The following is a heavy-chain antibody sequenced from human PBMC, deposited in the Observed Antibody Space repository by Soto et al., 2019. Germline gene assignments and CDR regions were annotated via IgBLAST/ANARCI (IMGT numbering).Heavy chain of an antibody. D-gene: IGHD1-7*01. V-gene: IGHV2-5*02. CDR3: AHSELSGSGITGTFDAFDI. CDR1: GFSLSTSGVG. CDR2: IYWDDDK. J-gene: IGHJ3*02. Sequence: SGPTLVKPTQTLTLTCTFSGFSLSTSGVGVGWIRQPPGKALEWLALIYWDDDKRYSPSLKSRLTITKDTSKNQVVLTMTNMDPVDTATYYCAHSELSGSGITGTFDAFDIWGQGTMVTVSS.